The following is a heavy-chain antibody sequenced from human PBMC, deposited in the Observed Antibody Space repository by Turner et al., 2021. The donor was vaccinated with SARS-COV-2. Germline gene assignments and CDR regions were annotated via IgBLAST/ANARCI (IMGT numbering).Heavy chain of an antibody. CDR1: GLTFSSHY. J-gene: IGHJ4*02. CDR2: ISSDGSST. V-gene: IGHV3-74*01. D-gene: IGHD6-19*01. Sequence: EVQLVESGGGLGQPGGSLRLSCAVSGLTFSSHYLHWVRQAPGKGLVWVSRISSDGSSTTYADFVGGRFTISRDNAKNTLYLQMDSLRVENTAVYYCARGWNQGNYDKWGQGTLVTVSS. CDR3: ARGWNQGNYDK.